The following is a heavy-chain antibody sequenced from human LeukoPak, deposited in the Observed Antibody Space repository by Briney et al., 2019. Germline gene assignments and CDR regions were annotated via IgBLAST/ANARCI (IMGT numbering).Heavy chain of an antibody. J-gene: IGHJ4*02. CDR1: GFTLSSYW. CDR3: AKAGAVAGNGFDY. V-gene: IGHV3-7*03. CDR2: IKQDGSEK. Sequence: PGGSLRLSCAVSGFTLSSYWMSWVRQAPGKGLEWVANIKQDGSEKYYVDSVKGRFTISRDNAKNSLYLQMSSLRAEDTALYYCAKAGAVAGNGFDYWGQGTLVTVSS. D-gene: IGHD6-19*01.